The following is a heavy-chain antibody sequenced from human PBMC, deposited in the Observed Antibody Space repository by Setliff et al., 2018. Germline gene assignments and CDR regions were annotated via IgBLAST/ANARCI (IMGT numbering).Heavy chain of an antibody. CDR2: IQSTGNT. CDR1: GVSFGSGTYY. CDR3: ARTHCTTTSCFYFHY. D-gene: IGHD2-2*01. V-gene: IGHV4-61*02. J-gene: IGHJ4*02. Sequence: SETLSLTCTVSGVSFGSGTYYWSWIRQPAGKGLEWIGLIQSTGNTNYNPSLQSRVTISIDTSKNQFSLKLTSVTAADTAVYYCARTHCTTTSCFYFHYWGQGTVVTVSS.